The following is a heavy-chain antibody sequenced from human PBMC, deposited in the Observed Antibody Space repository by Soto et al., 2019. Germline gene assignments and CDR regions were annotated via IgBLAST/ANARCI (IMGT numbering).Heavy chain of an antibody. Sequence: QVQLQESGPGLVKPSETLSLTCTVSGGSISSYYWSWIRQPPGKGLEWIGYIYYSGSTNYNPSLKSRITISVDTSKNQFSLKLSSVTAADTAVYYCVRGIAARPDYWGQGTLVTVSS. J-gene: IGHJ4*02. D-gene: IGHD6-6*01. CDR1: GGSISSYY. V-gene: IGHV4-59*01. CDR3: VRGIAARPDY. CDR2: IYYSGST.